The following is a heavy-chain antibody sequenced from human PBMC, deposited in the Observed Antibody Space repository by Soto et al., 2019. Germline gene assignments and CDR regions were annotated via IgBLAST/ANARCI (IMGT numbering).Heavy chain of an antibody. J-gene: IGHJ4*02. CDR1: GFTFSSYG. D-gene: IGHD2-21*02. Sequence: QVQLVESGGGVVQPGRSLRLSCAASGFTFSSYGMHWVRQAPGKGLEWVAVIWYDGSNKYYADSVKGRFTISRDNSKNTRYPQMNSRRADDTAVYYCARDAKAYCGGDCFLDYWGQGTLVTVSS. V-gene: IGHV3-33*01. CDR2: IWYDGSNK. CDR3: ARDAKAYCGGDCFLDY.